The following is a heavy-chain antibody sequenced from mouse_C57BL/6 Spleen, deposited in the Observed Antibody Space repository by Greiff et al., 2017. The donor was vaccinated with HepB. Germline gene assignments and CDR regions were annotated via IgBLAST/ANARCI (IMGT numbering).Heavy chain of an antibody. D-gene: IGHD1-1*01. Sequence: EVKLLESGPGLVKPSQSLSLTCSVTGYSITSGYYWNWIRQFPGNKLEWMGYISYDGSNNYNPSLKNRISITRDTSKNQFFLKLNSVTTEDTATYYCASWYYGRYAMDYWGQGTSVTVSS. CDR2: ISYDGSN. CDR3: ASWYYGRYAMDY. J-gene: IGHJ4*01. CDR1: GYSITSGYY. V-gene: IGHV3-6*01.